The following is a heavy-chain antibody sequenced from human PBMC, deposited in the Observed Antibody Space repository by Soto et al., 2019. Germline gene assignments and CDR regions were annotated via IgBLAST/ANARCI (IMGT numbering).Heavy chain of an antibody. V-gene: IGHV3-30*18. J-gene: IGHJ6*02. CDR3: AKEARSRAVTATRVYGMDV. CDR1: GFTFSDYG. D-gene: IGHD4-17*01. Sequence: QVNLVESGGGVVQPGRSLRLSCAASGFTFSDYGMHWFRQAPGKGLEWVAAISHDGSKKFYGDSVKGRFTISRDNSKNPLLLQTDSLRDEDTAAYFCAKEARSRAVTATRVYGMDVWGQGTTVAVSS. CDR2: ISHDGSKK.